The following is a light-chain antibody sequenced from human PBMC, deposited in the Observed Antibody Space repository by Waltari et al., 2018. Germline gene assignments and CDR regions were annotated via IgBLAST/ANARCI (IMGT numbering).Light chain of an antibody. CDR1: ASDVGAYDV. V-gene: IGLV2-14*01. J-gene: IGLJ1*01. Sequence: QSALTQPASVSGSPGQSITISCPGTASDVGAYDVVSWYQQQPGKSPHLIIYEVSNRPSGISNRFSASKSGNTASLTISGLQAEDEADYYCSSYTTSSAPGVFGTGTRVTVL. CDR3: SSYTTSSAPGV. CDR2: EVS.